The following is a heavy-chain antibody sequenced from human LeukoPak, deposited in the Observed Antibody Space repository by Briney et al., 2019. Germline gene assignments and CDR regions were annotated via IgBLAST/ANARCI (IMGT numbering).Heavy chain of an antibody. CDR1: GYSFNNYW. V-gene: IGHV5-51*01. Sequence: GESLKISCKGSGYSFNNYWIGWVRQMPGKGLELMGIIYPGDSETKYSPSFQGQVTLSAEKSISTAYLQWSSLRASDSAIYYCARIIYGFYYFEYWGQGTLVTVSS. J-gene: IGHJ4*02. CDR3: ARIIYGFYYFEY. CDR2: IYPGDSET. D-gene: IGHD2-2*02.